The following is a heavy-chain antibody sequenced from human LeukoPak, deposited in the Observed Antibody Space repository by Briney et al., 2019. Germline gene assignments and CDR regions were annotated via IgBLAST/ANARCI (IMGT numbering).Heavy chain of an antibody. CDR2: ISSSSSSI. D-gene: IGHD2/OR15-2a*01. J-gene: IGHJ4*02. CDR1: GFTFSTYN. Sequence: GGSLRLSCAASGFTFSTYNMNWVRQAPGEGLEWVSYISSSSSSIYYADSVKGRFTISRDNAKNSLYLQMNSLRAEDTAVYYCARGDRQILDVFFRRGQGTLVTVSS. CDR3: ARGDRQILDVFFR. V-gene: IGHV3-48*01.